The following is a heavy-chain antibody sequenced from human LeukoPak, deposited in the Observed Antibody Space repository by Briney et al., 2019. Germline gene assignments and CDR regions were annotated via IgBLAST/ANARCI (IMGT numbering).Heavy chain of an antibody. CDR2: IHQDAGEK. J-gene: IGHJ4*02. CDR1: GFSFSDSW. Sequence: GGSLRLSCAASGFSFSDSWMTWVRQTPGKGLQWVASIHQDAGEKQYLDSVRGRFTISRDNARNSLYLQMNSLRVEDTAVYYCASSKDHYCRYWGQGPPVTVSS. V-gene: IGHV3-7*05. CDR3: ASSKDHYCRY.